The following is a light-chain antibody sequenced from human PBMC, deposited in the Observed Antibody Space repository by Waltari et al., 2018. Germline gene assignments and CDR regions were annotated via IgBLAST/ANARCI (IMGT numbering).Light chain of an antibody. CDR3: SSYTSSSTRV. CDR1: SSDVGGYNY. J-gene: IGLJ3*02. V-gene: IGLV2-14*03. Sequence: QSALTQPASVSGSPGQSITISCTGTSSDVGGYNYVSWYQQHPGKAPKLMIYDVSNRPAGGFSRFSGAKSGNTASLTISGLQAEDEADYYCSSYTSSSTRVFGGGTKLTVL. CDR2: DVS.